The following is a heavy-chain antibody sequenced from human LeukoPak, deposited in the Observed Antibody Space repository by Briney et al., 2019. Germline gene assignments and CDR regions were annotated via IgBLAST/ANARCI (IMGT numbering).Heavy chain of an antibody. CDR1: GGSISSSSYY. D-gene: IGHD5-18*01. CDR3: ARDVRGYSYGGPSPGRFDP. J-gene: IGHJ5*02. V-gene: IGHV4-31*03. Sequence: SETLSLTCTVSGGSISSSSYYWGWIRQSPGKGLEWIGYIYYSGSTYYNPSLKSRVTISVDTSKNQFSLKLSSVTAADTAVYYCARDVRGYSYGGPSPGRFDPWGQGTLVTVSS. CDR2: IYYSGST.